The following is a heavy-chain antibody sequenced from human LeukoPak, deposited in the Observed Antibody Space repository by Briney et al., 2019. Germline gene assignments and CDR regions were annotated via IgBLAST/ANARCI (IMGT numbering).Heavy chain of an antibody. V-gene: IGHV1-2*02. D-gene: IGHD4-11*01. CDR3: ARVSVIDWFDP. CDR1: GYTFTDYY. J-gene: IGHJ5*02. CDR2: INPNSGDK. Sequence: ASVKVSCKASGYTFTDYYMHWVRQAPGQGLEWMGWINPNSGDKNYAQKFQGRVTMTSDTSISTAYMELSRLRSDDTAVYYCARVSVIDWFDPWGQGTLVTVSS.